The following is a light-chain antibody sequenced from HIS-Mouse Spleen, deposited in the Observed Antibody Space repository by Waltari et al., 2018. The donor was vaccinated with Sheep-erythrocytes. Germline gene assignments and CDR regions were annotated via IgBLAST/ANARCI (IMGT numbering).Light chain of an antibody. Sequence: QSALTQPASVSGSPGQSITISCTGTSSDVGSYNLVPWYQQHPGKAPKLMIYEGSKRASWFSNRFYGAKSGNTASLTISGRQAEDEADYYCCSYAGSSTPWVFGGGTKLTVL. CDR2: EGS. CDR1: SSDVGSYNL. V-gene: IGLV2-23*01. J-gene: IGLJ3*02. CDR3: CSYAGSSTPWV.